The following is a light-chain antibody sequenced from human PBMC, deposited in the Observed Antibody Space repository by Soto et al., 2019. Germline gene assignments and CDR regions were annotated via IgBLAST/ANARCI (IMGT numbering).Light chain of an antibody. V-gene: IGKV1-39*01. Sequence: DIQMTQSPSSLSASVGDRVTITCRASQTISSYLNWYQQRPGKAPNLLIYASSSLQSGVPPRFSGSGSGTDFTLTISSLQPEDFATYYCQQPYSTPITFGQGTRLEIK. CDR2: ASS. J-gene: IGKJ5*01. CDR3: QQPYSTPIT. CDR1: QTISSY.